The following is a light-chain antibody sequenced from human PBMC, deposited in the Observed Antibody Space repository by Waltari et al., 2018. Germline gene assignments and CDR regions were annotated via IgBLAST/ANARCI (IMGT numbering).Light chain of an antibody. CDR1: ESIGYY. Sequence: DIQMTQSPSSLSASVGDRVTITCRASESIGYYLNWYQQRPGQTPDLLIYSASSLQDGVPSRVTGSGPGTVFTLTISSLQPEDSATYYCQQAYNTPSITFGQGTRLEIK. V-gene: IGKV1-39*01. CDR3: QQAYNTPSIT. CDR2: SAS. J-gene: IGKJ5*01.